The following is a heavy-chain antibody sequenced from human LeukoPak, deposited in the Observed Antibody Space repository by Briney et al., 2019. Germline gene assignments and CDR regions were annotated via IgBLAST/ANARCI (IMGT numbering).Heavy chain of an antibody. CDR2: ISSSSSYI. D-gene: IGHD2-2*01. J-gene: IGHJ5*02. CDR1: GFTFSSYS. CDR3: ARDRYCSSTSCYPWFDP. Sequence: NPGGSLRLSCAASGFTFSSYSMNWVRQAPGKGLEWVSSISSSSSYIYYADSVKGRFTISRANAKNSLYLQMNSLRAEDTAVYYCARDRYCSSTSCYPWFDPWGQGTLVTVSS. V-gene: IGHV3-21*01.